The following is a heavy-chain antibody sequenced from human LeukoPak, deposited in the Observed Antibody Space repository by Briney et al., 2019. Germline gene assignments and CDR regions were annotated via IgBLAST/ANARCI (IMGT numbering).Heavy chain of an antibody. V-gene: IGHV1-2*02. CDR2: ITPNSGGT. CDR3: ARVLRWNYVEDAFDI. CDR1: GYTFTGYY. Sequence: ASVKVSCKASGYTFTGYYIDWMRQAPGQGLEWMGWITPNSGGTKYGQKFQGRVTMTRDTSISTAYMELSSLRSDDTAVYYCARVLRWNYVEDAFDIWGQGTMVTVSS. D-gene: IGHD1-7*01. J-gene: IGHJ3*02.